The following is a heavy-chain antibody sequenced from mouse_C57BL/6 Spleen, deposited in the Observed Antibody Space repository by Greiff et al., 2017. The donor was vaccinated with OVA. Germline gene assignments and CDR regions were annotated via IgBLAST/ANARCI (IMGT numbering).Heavy chain of an antibody. CDR2: INPNNGGT. D-gene: IGHD2-4*01. V-gene: IGHV1-22*01. J-gene: IGHJ4*01. CDR1: GYTFTDYN. CDR3: ARAYDYDVDYAMDY. Sequence: EVQLKESGPELVKPGASVKMSCKASGYTFTDYNMHWVKQSHGKSLEWIGYINPNNGGTSYNQKFKGKATLTVNKSSSTAYMELRSLTSEDSAVYYCARAYDYDVDYAMDYWGQGTSVTVSS.